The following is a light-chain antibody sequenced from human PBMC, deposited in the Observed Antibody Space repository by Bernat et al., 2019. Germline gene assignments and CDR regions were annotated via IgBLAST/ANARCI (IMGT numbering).Light chain of an antibody. J-gene: IGLJ3*02. Sequence: QSVLTQPPSASGTPGQRVTISCSGSSSNIGSNTVNWYQQLPGTAPKLLIYSNNQRPSGVPDRFSGSKSGTSASLAISGLQSEDEADYYCAARDDSLNVPVLGGMTKLTVL. CDR1: SSNIGSNT. CDR2: SNN. CDR3: AARDDSLNVPV. V-gene: IGLV1-44*01.